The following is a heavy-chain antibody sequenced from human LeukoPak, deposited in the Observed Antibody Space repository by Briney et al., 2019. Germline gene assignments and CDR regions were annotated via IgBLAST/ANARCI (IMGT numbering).Heavy chain of an antibody. CDR3: ARGGGDYGDYVQGN. D-gene: IGHD4-17*01. CDR2: INHSGST. Sequence: SETLSLTCAVYGGSFSGYYWSWIRQPPRKGLEWIGEINHSGSTNYNPSLKGRVTISVDTSKNQFPLKLSSVTAADTAVYYCARGGGDYGDYVQGNWGQGTLVTVSS. V-gene: IGHV4-34*01. J-gene: IGHJ4*02. CDR1: GGSFSGYY.